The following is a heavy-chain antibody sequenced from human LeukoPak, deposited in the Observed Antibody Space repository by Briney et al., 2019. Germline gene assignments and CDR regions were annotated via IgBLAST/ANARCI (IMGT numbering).Heavy chain of an antibody. J-gene: IGHJ4*02. Sequence: GSLRLSCAASGFTFSDHYMDWIRQPPGKGLEWIGDINHSGSTNYNPSLKSRVTISVDTSKNQFSLKLSSVTAADTAVYYCARVVRGLLWFGESIFDYWGQGTLVTVSS. D-gene: IGHD3-10*01. CDR1: GFTFSDHY. CDR2: INHSGST. V-gene: IGHV4-34*01. CDR3: ARVVRGLLWFGESIFDY.